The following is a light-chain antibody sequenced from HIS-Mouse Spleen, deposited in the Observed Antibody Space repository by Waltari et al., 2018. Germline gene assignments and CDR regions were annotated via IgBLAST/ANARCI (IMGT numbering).Light chain of an antibody. CDR3: YSTDSSGNHRV. J-gene: IGLJ2*01. V-gene: IGLV3-10*01. Sequence: SYELTQPPSVSVSPGQTARITCSGDALPKKYAYWYQQKSGQAPVLVIYEDSKRPSGIPEGFSGTRSGTMATLTISGAQVVDEADYYCYSTDSSGNHRVFGGGTKLTVL. CDR2: EDS. CDR1: ALPKKY.